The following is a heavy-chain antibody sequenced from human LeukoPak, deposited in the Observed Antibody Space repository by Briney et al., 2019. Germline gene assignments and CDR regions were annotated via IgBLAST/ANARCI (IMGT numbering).Heavy chain of an antibody. V-gene: IGHV4-59*08. J-gene: IGHJ4*02. CDR2: GHYSGNT. CDR1: GTSITSYY. D-gene: IGHD2-8*01. Sequence: PPETLSLTCTVSGTSITSYYWNWIRQAPGQGPEWIGYGHYSGNTKYNPPLKSRVTISVDTSKNQFSLRLSSVTAADMAVYFCAKWASDNRAFDLWGQGTLVTVSS. CDR3: AKWASDNRAFDL.